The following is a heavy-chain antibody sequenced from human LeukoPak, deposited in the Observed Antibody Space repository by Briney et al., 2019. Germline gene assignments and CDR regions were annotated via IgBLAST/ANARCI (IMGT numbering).Heavy chain of an antibody. J-gene: IGHJ4*02. D-gene: IGHD5-18*01. CDR3: ARITAMITWDY. CDR1: GFTFSSYA. CDR2: ISYDGSNK. Sequence: GRSLRLSCAASGFTFSSYAMHWVRQAPGKGLEWVAVISYDGSNKYYADSVKGRFTVSRDNSKNTLYLQMNSLRAEDTAVYYCARITAMITWDYWGQGTLVTVSS. V-gene: IGHV3-30*04.